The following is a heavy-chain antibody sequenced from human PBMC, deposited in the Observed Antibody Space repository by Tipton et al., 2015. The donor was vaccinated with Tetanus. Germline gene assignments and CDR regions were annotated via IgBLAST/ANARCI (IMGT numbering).Heavy chain of an antibody. CDR3: ARGAPPAPYYGHWYFDL. CDR1: GFTFDDYA. D-gene: IGHD4-17*01. J-gene: IGHJ2*01. V-gene: IGHV3-33*08. CDR2: IWYDGSNK. Sequence: SLRLSCAASGFTFDDYAMHWVRQAPGKGLEWVAVIWYDGSNKYYADSVKGRFTISRDNSKNTLYLQMNSLRAEDTAVYYCARGAPPAPYYGHWYFDLWGRGTLVTVSS.